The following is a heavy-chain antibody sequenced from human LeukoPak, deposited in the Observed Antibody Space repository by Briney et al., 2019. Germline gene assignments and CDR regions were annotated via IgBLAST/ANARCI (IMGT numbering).Heavy chain of an antibody. CDR2: IYHSGST. CDR3: ARGVLLRFGEPRSWFDP. D-gene: IGHD3-10*01. J-gene: IGHJ5*02. Sequence: SETLSLTCTVSGYSISSGYYWGWIRQPPGRGLEWIGSIYHSGSTYYNPSLKSRVTISVDTSKNQFSLKLSSVTAADTAVYYCARGVLLRFGEPRSWFDPWGQGTLVTVSS. CDR1: GYSISSGYY. V-gene: IGHV4-38-2*02.